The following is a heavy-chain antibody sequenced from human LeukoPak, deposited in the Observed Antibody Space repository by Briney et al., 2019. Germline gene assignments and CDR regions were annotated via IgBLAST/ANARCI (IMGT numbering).Heavy chain of an antibody. D-gene: IGHD3-10*01. V-gene: IGHV3-30*18. CDR1: GFTFSDYG. J-gene: IGHJ5*02. CDR2: ISTDGSHK. CDR3: AKDGTTSWFGEAT. Sequence: GRSLRLSCAASGFTFSDYGMQWVRQAPGKGLEWVAPISTDGSHKDYADSVKGRFTLSRDNSKNTLYLQMNSLRVEDTAVYYCAKDGTTSWFGEATWGQGTLVTVSS.